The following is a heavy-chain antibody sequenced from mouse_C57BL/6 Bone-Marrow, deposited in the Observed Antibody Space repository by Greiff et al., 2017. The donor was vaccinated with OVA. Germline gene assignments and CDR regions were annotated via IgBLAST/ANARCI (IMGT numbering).Heavy chain of an antibody. D-gene: IGHD4-1*01. V-gene: IGHV1-42*01. Sequence: VQLQQSGPELVKPGASVKISCKASGYSFTGYYMNWVKQSPEKSLEWIGEINPSTGGTTYNQKFKAKATLTVDKSSSTAYMQLSSLTSEDSAVYYCARCGWDEEDFDYWGQGTTLTVSS. CDR1: GYSFTGYY. CDR3: ARCGWDEEDFDY. CDR2: INPSTGGT. J-gene: IGHJ2*01.